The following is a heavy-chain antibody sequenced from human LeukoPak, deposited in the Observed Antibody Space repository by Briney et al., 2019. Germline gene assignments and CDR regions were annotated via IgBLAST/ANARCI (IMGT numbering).Heavy chain of an antibody. J-gene: IGHJ3*02. CDR1: AFTFSSNW. CDR2: INSDGSST. Sequence: PGGSLRLSRSASAFTFSSNWMHWVRQAPGNGLVSVSRINSDGSSTSYADSVKVRFTISRDNAKNTLYLQMNSLRAEDTAVYYCARGSSRSPDAFDIWGQGTMVTVSS. V-gene: IGHV3-74*01. CDR3: ARGSSRSPDAFDI. D-gene: IGHD3-16*01.